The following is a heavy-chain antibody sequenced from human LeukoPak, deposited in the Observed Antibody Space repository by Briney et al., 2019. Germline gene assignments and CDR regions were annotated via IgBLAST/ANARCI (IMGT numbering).Heavy chain of an antibody. CDR2: ISSSGSTI. D-gene: IGHD4-17*01. V-gene: IGHV3-48*03. Sequence: GGSLRLSCAASGFTFSSYEMNWVRQAPGKGLEWVSYISSSGSTIYYADSVKGRFTISRDNAKNSLYLQMNSLRAEDTAVYYCARDFAPYGDYVLGYWGQGTLVTVSS. CDR3: ARDFAPYGDYVLGY. CDR1: GFTFSSYE. J-gene: IGHJ4*02.